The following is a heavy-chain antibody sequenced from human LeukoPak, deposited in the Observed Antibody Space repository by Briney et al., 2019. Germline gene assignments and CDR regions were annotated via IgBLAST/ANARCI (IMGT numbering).Heavy chain of an antibody. V-gene: IGHV5-51*01. Sequence: GASLQFSSKASGDSFTNYWIGSLRQMPGKNREGMGIIYPYDSHTRYSPSFQGQVTISADKSISTAYLQWSSLKASDTAMYYCARLPRDSGSYHYYYYGMDVWGQGTTVTVSS. CDR2: IYPYDSHT. CDR1: GDSFTNYW. J-gene: IGHJ6*02. D-gene: IGHD1-26*01. CDR3: ARLPRDSGSYHYYYYGMDV.